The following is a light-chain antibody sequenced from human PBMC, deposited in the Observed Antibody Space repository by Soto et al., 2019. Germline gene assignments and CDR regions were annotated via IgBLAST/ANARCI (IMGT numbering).Light chain of an antibody. CDR3: SSYAGSNNLGV. J-gene: IGLJ1*01. Sequence: QSVLTQPPSASGSPGQSVTISCTGTSSDVGGYNYVSWYQQHPGKAPKLMIYEVSKRPSGVPDRFSGSKSGNTACLTVSGLQAEDEADYYCSSYAGSNNLGVFGTGTKLTVL. CDR1: SSDVGGYNY. CDR2: EVS. V-gene: IGLV2-8*01.